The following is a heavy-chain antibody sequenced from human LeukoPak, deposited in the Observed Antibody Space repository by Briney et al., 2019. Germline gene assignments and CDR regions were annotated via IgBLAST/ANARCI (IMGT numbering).Heavy chain of an antibody. CDR1: GLTFSNAW. CDR2: ISGSGGST. V-gene: IGHV3-23*01. Sequence: GGSLRLSCVASGLTFSNAWMSWVRQAPGKGLEWVSAISGSGGSTYYADSVKGRFTISRDNSKNTLYLQMNSLRAEDTAVYYCAKDLWGDSSGYYYADFDYWGQGTLVTVSS. J-gene: IGHJ4*02. CDR3: AKDLWGDSSGYYYADFDY. D-gene: IGHD3-22*01.